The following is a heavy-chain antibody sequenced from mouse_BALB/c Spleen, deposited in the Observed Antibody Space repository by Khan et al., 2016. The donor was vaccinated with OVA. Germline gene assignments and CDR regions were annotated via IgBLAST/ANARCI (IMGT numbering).Heavy chain of an antibody. V-gene: IGHV1S136*01. D-gene: IGHD1-1*01. CDR2: IYPFNDDT. Sequence: VQLKQSGPELVKPGASVKMSCKASGYTFTSYVMHWVKQKPGLGLEWIGYIYPFNDDTKYNEKFRGKATLTTDKSSSTAYMELASRASEYSVVYCGAAVGTYCVSGAYWGQGTLVTVSA. CDR1: GYTFTSYV. CDR3: AAVGTYCVSGAY. J-gene: IGHJ3*01.